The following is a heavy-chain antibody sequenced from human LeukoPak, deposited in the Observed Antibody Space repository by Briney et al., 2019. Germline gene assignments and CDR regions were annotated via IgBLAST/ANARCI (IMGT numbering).Heavy chain of an antibody. D-gene: IGHD3-10*01. Sequence: ASVKVSCKTSGYTFTGYYMHWVRQAPGQGLEWMGWINPNSGGTNYAQKFQGRVTMTRDTSISTAYMELSRLRSDDTAVYYCTGNYYGSGSYADFDYWGQGTLVTVSS. J-gene: IGHJ4*02. V-gene: IGHV1-2*02. CDR3: TGNYYGSGSYADFDY. CDR2: INPNSGGT. CDR1: GYTFTGYY.